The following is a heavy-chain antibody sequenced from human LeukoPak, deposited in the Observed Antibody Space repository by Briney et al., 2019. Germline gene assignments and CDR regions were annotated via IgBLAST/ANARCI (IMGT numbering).Heavy chain of an antibody. D-gene: IGHD3-16*01. CDR2: IIPILGIA. CDR3: ARPVWGVTHDAFDI. V-gene: IGHV1-69*10. Sequence: SVKVSCKASGGTFSSYTISWVRQAPGQGLEWMGGIIPILGIANYAQKFQGRVTITADKSTITAYMELSSLRSEDTAVYYCARPVWGVTHDAFDIWGQGTMVTVSS. CDR1: GGTFSSYT. J-gene: IGHJ3*02.